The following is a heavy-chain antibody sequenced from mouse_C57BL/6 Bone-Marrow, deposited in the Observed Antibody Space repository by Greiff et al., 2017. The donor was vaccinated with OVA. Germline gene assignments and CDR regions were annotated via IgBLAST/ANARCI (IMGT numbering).Heavy chain of an antibody. V-gene: IGHV1-72*01. CDR3: ARFYDVYYIFDY. Sequence: QVQLKESGAELVKPGASVKLSCKASGYTFTSYWMHWVKQRPGRGLEWIGRIDPNSGGTKYNEKFKSKATLTVDKPSSTACMQLSSLTSEDSAVYYCARFYDVYYIFDYWGQGTSLTVSS. CDR1: GYTFTSYW. J-gene: IGHJ2*02. D-gene: IGHD2-3*01. CDR2: IDPNSGGT.